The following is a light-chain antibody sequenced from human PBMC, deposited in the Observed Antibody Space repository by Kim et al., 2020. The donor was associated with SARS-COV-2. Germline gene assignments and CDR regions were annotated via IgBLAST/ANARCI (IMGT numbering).Light chain of an antibody. CDR1: QGISSY. J-gene: IGKJ2*01. CDR2: AAS. CDR3: QQLNSYPQGYT. V-gene: IGKV1-9*01. Sequence: DIQLTQSPSFLSASVGDRVTITCRASQGISSYLAWYQQKPGKAPKLLIYAASTLQSGVPSRFSGGGSGTEFTLTISSLQPEDFATYYCQQLNSYPQGYTFGQGTKLEI.